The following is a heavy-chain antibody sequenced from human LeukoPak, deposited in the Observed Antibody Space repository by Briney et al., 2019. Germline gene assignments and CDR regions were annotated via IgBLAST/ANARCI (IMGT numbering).Heavy chain of an antibody. CDR1: GFTFSGYA. CDR3: AKTMGAIDHDY. Sequence: PGGSLRLSCAASGFTFSGYAMTWVRQAPGKGLEWVSTISNSGGSTYYVDSVKGRFTISRDNSKNTLYLQMNSLRAEDTAAYYCAKTMGAIDHDYWGQGTLVTVSS. D-gene: IGHD1-26*01. CDR2: ISNSGGST. V-gene: IGHV3-23*01. J-gene: IGHJ4*02.